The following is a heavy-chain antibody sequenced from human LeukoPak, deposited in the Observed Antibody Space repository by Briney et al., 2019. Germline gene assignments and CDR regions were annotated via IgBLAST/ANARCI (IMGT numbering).Heavy chain of an antibody. CDR1: GFTVSSNY. J-gene: IGHJ5*02. CDR3: ARGSWVRGVPGDNWFDP. Sequence: GGSLRPSCAASGFTVSSNYMSWVRQAPGKGLEWVSVIYSGGDTYYADSVKGRFTISRDNSKNTLYLQMNSLRAEDTAVYYCARGSWVRGVPGDNWFDPWGQGTLVTVSS. V-gene: IGHV3-66*01. D-gene: IGHD3-10*01. CDR2: IYSGGDT.